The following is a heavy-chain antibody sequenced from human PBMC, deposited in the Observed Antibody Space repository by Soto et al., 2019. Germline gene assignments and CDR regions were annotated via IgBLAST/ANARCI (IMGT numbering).Heavy chain of an antibody. J-gene: IGHJ5*02. CDR3: ARAHYDFWTWSEHNWFDP. CDR1: GYTFTSYD. CDR2: INPNSGNT. D-gene: IGHD3-3*01. Sequence: ASVKVSCKASGYTFTSYDINWVRQATGQGLEWMGWINPNSGNTGYAQKFQGRVTMTRNTSISTAYMELSSLRSEDTAVYYCARAHYDFWTWSEHNWFDPWGQGTLVTVSS. V-gene: IGHV1-8*01.